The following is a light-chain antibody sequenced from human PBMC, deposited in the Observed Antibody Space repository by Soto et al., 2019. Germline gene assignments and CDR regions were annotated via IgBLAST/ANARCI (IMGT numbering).Light chain of an antibody. CDR1: QDINKW. CDR2: TAS. Sequence: DIQMTQSPSSVSASVGARVTITCRASQDINKWLAWYQQKPGLAPNLVIYTASRLHGGGPSRFSGSASGTDFTLTISSLQPEDVATYYCQQGKSCPLTFGGGTKVEI. J-gene: IGKJ4*01. CDR3: QQGKSCPLT. V-gene: IGKV1-12*01.